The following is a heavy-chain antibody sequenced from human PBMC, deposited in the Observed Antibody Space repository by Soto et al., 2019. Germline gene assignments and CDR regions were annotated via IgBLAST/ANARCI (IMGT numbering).Heavy chain of an antibody. CDR2: INAVNGNT. V-gene: IGHV1-3*01. D-gene: IGHD3-10*02. CDR3: TRGMFTIDY. Sequence: QVQLVQSGAEVKKPGASVKVSCEASGYKCTTNAMHWVRQAPGQRLEWMGWINAVNGNTKYSQKFQGRVTITRDTSASTAYMELSSLRSEDTAVYYCTRGMFTIDYWGQGTLVTVSS. J-gene: IGHJ4*02. CDR1: GYKCTTNA.